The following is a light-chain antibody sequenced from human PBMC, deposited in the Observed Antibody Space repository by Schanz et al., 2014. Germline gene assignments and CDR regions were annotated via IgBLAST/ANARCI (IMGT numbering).Light chain of an antibody. V-gene: IGKV3-20*01. Sequence: EIVLTQSPGTLSLSPGERATLSCRASQSVSSSSLAWYQQRPGQAPRLLIYGASGRATGIPDRFSGRGFGTDFTLTISRLEPEDFAVYYCQQYGSSRGSFGQGTKLEIK. CDR3: QQYGSSRGS. CDR1: QSVSSSS. J-gene: IGKJ2*04. CDR2: GAS.